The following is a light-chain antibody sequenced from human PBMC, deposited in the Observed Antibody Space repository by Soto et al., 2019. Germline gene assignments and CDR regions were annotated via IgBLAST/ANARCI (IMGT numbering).Light chain of an antibody. Sequence: EIVLTQSPATLSLSPGERATLSCRASQSVSSSYLAWYQQKPGQAPRLLISRASSRATGIPDRFSGSGSGTEFTLTISSLQPDDFATYYCQQYNSYWTFGQGTKVDIK. J-gene: IGKJ1*01. CDR1: QSVSSSY. CDR3: QQYNSYWT. CDR2: RAS. V-gene: IGKV3-20*01.